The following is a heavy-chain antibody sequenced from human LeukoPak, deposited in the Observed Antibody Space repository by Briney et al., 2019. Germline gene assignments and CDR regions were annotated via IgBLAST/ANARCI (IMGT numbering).Heavy chain of an antibody. V-gene: IGHV3-30*04. CDR3: ARDRVVVASYGMDV. D-gene: IGHD2-15*01. CDR2: ISYDGSNK. Sequence: GGSLRLSCAASGFTFSSYAMHWVRQAPGKGLEWVAVISYDGSNKYYADSVKGGFTISRDNSKNTLYLQMNSLRAEDTAVYYCARDRVVVASYGMDVWGQGPTVTVSS. J-gene: IGHJ6*02. CDR1: GFTFSSYA.